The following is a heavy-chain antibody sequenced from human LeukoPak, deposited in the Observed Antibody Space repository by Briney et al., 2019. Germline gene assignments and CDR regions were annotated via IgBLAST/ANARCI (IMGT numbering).Heavy chain of an antibody. J-gene: IGHJ5*02. D-gene: IGHD3-16*01. V-gene: IGHV1-69*13. CDR2: IIPIFGTA. CDR1: GGTFSSYA. Sequence: ASVKVSCKASGGTFSSYAISWVRQAPGQGLEWMGGIIPIFGTANYAQKFQGRVTITADESTSTAYMELSSLRSEDTAVYYCARVTRSLGFDPWGQGTLSPSPQ. CDR3: ARVTRSLGFDP.